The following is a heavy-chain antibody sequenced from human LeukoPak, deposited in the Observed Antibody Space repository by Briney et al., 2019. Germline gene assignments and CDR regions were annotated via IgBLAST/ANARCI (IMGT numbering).Heavy chain of an antibody. J-gene: IGHJ4*02. CDR1: GFTFSSYG. CDR2: IRYDGSNK. D-gene: IGHD6-6*01. CDR3: AKEGTIAARGFYFDY. Sequence: GGSLRLSCAAPGFTFSSYGMHWVRQAPGKGLEWVAFIRYDGSNKYYADSVKGRFTISRDNSKNTLYLQMNSLRAEGTAVYYCAKEGTIAARGFYFDYWGQGTLVTVSS. V-gene: IGHV3-30*02.